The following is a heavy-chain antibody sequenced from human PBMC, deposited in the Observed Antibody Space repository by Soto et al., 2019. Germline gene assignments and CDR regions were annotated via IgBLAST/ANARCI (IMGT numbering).Heavy chain of an antibody. Sequence: SETLSLTCTVSGGSITTGGYYWSWIRQLPGKGLEWIGHRYYSESTYYNPSLKSRVSISLDTSKNQFSLKLSFVTAADTAMYYCASTKCSGGSYYTWYLDYLGQGTLVTVST. D-gene: IGHD2-15*01. V-gene: IGHV4-31*03. J-gene: IGHJ4*02. CDR2: RYYSEST. CDR3: ASTKCSGGSYYTWYLDY. CDR1: GGSITTGGYY.